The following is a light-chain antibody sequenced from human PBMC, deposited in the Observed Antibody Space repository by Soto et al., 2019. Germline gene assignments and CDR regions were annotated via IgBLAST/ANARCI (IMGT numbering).Light chain of an antibody. CDR2: GAS. Sequence: EIVLTQSPGTLSLSPEERATLSCRASQSVSSSYLAWYQQKPGQAPRLLIYGASSRATGIPDRFSGSGSGTDFTLTISRLEPEDFAVYYCQQYCSSPITLGQGTKVDTK. V-gene: IGKV3-20*01. CDR3: QQYCSSPIT. CDR1: QSVSSSY. J-gene: IGKJ1*01.